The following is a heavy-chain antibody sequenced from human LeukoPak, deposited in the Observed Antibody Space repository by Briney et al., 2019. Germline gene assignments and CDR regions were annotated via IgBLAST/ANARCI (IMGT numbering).Heavy chain of an antibody. CDR2: MNPNSGNT. V-gene: IGHV1-8*01. Sequence: ASVKVSCKASGYTFTSYDINWVRQATGQELEWMGWMNPNSGNTGYAQKFQGRVTMTRNNSISTAYMELSSLRSEDTAVYYCAKSGVATIEFDYWGQGTLVTVSS. D-gene: IGHD5-12*01. CDR3: AKSGVATIEFDY. CDR1: GYTFTSYD. J-gene: IGHJ4*02.